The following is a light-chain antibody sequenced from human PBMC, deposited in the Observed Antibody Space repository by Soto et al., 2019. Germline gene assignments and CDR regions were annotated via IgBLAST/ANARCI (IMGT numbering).Light chain of an antibody. CDR2: GVT. CDR1: SSDVGTYDL. J-gene: IGLJ1*01. CDR3: CSYAGRSHYV. Sequence: QSALTQPASVSGSPGQSITISCTGVSSDVGTYDLVSWYQQHPDKAPQLMIYGVTKRPSGVSNSFSGSKSGNTASLTISGLQSEDEADYYCCSYAGRSHYVFGTGTKVTVL. V-gene: IGLV2-23*02.